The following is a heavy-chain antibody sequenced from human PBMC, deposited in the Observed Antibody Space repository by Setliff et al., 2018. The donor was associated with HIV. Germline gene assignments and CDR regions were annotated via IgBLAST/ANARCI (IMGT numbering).Heavy chain of an antibody. Sequence: ETLSLTCTVSGGSISSYYWSWIRQPAGKGLEWIGHIYISGSTNYNPSFNSRVTMSVDTSKDQFSLRLTSVTAADTAMYHCARDRSSGWSKDWFDTWGQGILVTVSS. J-gene: IGHJ5*02. CDR3: ARDRSSGWSKDWFDT. CDR2: IYISGST. V-gene: IGHV4-4*07. CDR1: GGSISSYY. D-gene: IGHD6-19*01.